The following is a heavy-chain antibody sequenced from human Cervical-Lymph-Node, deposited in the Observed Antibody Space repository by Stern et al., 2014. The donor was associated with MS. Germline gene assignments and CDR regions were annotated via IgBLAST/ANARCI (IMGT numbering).Heavy chain of an antibody. CDR2: IWYDGSNT. Sequence: QVQLVESGGGVVQPGTSLRLSCATSGFTFSTSGMHWVRQAPGKGLEWVALIWYDGSNTYLADSVKGRFTISRDNSKNTLYLQMKSLRVEDTAVYYCATDKWGGGARAFDMWGQGTMVTVSS. CDR1: GFTFSTSG. CDR3: ATDKWGGGARAFDM. J-gene: IGHJ3*02. V-gene: IGHV3-33*01. D-gene: IGHD7-27*01.